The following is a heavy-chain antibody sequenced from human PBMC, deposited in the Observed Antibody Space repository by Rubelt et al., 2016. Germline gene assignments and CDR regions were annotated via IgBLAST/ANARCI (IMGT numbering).Heavy chain of an antibody. D-gene: IGHD2-15*01. CDR1: GGSFSGYY. CDR2: WYHDGSL. CDR3: ARHYSALDH. J-gene: IGHJ5*02. V-gene: IGHV4-34*01. Sequence: QVQLQQWGAGLLKPSETLSLTCAVYGGSFSGYYWSWIRQPPGGRLEWVANWYHDGSLFYNPSLKGRASMSIDTAKNHLSLRMTSVTVADTATYYCARHYSALDHWGQGTLVTVSS.